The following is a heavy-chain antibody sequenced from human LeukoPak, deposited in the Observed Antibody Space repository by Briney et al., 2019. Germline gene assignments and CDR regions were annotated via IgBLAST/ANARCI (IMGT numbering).Heavy chain of an antibody. Sequence: PGGSLRLSCAASGFTFSSYSMNWVRQAPGKGLEWVSSISSSSSYIYYADSVKGRFTISRDNAKNSLFLQMNSLRAEDTAVYYCARDRVVGGVLDYWGQGTLVTASS. CDR1: GFTFSSYS. D-gene: IGHD1-26*01. J-gene: IGHJ4*02. V-gene: IGHV3-21*01. CDR3: ARDRVVGGVLDY. CDR2: ISSSSSYI.